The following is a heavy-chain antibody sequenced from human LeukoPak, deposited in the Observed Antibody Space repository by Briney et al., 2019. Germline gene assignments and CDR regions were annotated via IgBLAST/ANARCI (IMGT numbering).Heavy chain of an antibody. CDR3: SRVFVAARHIDH. Sequence: GGSLRLSCAASGNYWMHWVRQVPGKGLVWVSRINSDGSATSYADSVKGRFTISRDNAKNTVYLQMNSLRADDTAVYYCSRVFVAARHIDHWGQGTLVTVSS. CDR1: GNYW. J-gene: IGHJ4*02. D-gene: IGHD6-6*01. CDR2: INSDGSAT. V-gene: IGHV3-74*01.